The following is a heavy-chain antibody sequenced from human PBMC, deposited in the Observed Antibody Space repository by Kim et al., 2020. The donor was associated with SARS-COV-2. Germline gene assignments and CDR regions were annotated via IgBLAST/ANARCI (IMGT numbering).Heavy chain of an antibody. CDR3: ARGRNTFGGVIVIDFDY. CDR2: ISAYNGNT. CDR1: GYTFTSYG. D-gene: IGHD3-16*02. V-gene: IGHV1-18*01. J-gene: IGHJ4*02. Sequence: ASVKVSCKASGYTFTSYGISWVRQAPGQGLEWMGWISAYNGNTNYAQKLQGRVTMTTDTSTSTAYMELRSLRSDDTAVYYCARGRNTFGGVIVIDFDYWGQGTLVTVSS.